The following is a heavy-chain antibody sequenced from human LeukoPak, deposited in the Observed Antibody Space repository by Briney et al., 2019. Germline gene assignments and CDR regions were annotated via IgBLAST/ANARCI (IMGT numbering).Heavy chain of an antibody. Sequence: SSETLSLTCTVSGGSISSYYWSWIRQPPGKGLEWIGYIYYSGSTNYNPSLKSRVTISVDTSKNQFSLKLSSVTAADTAVYYCARDISVSNYYYYGMDVWGQGTTVTVSS. J-gene: IGHJ6*02. V-gene: IGHV4-59*01. CDR2: IYYSGST. CDR1: GGSISSYY. CDR3: ARDISVSNYYYYGMDV.